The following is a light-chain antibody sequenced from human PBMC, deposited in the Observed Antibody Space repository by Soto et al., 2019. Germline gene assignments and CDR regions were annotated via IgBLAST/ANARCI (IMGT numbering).Light chain of an antibody. J-gene: IGLJ1*01. Sequence: QSALTQPASVSGSPGQSITISCTGTSSDVGHYNYVSWYQQHPGNAPKLVIYDVSIRASGVSDRFSGSKSGNTASLTISGLQAEDEADYYCCSYTTTTSRVFGPGTKLTVL. CDR1: SSDVGHYNY. CDR2: DVS. V-gene: IGLV2-14*03. CDR3: CSYTTTTSRV.